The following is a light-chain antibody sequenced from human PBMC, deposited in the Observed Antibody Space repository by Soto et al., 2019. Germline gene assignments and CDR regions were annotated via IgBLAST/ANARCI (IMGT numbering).Light chain of an antibody. CDR1: QSVSSY. Sequence: EIVMTHSQATLSVSPCVRATIYFSASQSVSSYLAWYQQKPGQAPRLLIYGASTRATDIPARFSGSGSGTEFTLTISSLQSEDFALYYCQQYNNWPLTFGGGTKVDI. CDR2: GAS. V-gene: IGKV3-15*01. CDR3: QQYNNWPLT. J-gene: IGKJ4*01.